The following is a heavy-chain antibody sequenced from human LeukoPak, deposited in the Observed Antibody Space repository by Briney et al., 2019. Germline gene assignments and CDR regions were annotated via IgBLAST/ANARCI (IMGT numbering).Heavy chain of an antibody. V-gene: IGHV3-30*18. J-gene: IGHJ6*02. Sequence: GGSLRLSCAASGFTFSSFSMHWVRQAPGKGLEWVAVISYDGSNKYYVDSVKGRFTISRDNSKNTLYLQMNGLRTEDTAVYYCAKGRVGANGYYYYGMDVWGQGTTVTVSS. CDR3: AKGRVGANGYYYYGMDV. D-gene: IGHD1-26*01. CDR2: ISYDGSNK. CDR1: GFTFSSFS.